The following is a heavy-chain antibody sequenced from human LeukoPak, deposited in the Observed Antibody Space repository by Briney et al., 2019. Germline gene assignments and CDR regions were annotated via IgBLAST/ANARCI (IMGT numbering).Heavy chain of an antibody. Sequence: SQTLSLTCTVSGDSISSGDYCWSWIRQPAGEGLEWIGRISSSGSTNYNPSLKSRVTISVDTSKNQFSLKLSSVTAADTAVYFCARGPYSYDSSGAFDIWGRGTMVTVSS. J-gene: IGHJ3*02. V-gene: IGHV4-61*02. CDR2: ISSSGST. CDR1: GDSISSGDYC. D-gene: IGHD3-22*01. CDR3: ARGPYSYDSSGAFDI.